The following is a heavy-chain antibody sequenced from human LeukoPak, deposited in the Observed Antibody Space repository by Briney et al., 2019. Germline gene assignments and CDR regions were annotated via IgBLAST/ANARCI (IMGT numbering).Heavy chain of an antibody. CDR2: ISSSGSTI. J-gene: IGHJ6*03. V-gene: IGHV3-48*04. Sequence: GGSLRLSCAASGFTFSSYSMNWVRQAPGKGLEWVSYISSSGSTIYYADSVKGRFTISRDNAKNSLYLQMNSLRAEDTAVYYCARDYGDYYYYYMDVWGKGTTVTVSS. D-gene: IGHD4-17*01. CDR3: ARDYGDYYYYYMDV. CDR1: GFTFSSYS.